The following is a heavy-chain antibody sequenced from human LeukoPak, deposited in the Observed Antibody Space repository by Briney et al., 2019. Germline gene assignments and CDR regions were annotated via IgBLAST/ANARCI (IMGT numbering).Heavy chain of an antibody. Sequence: GGSLRLSCSASGFTFSSHAMHWVRQAPGKGLEWVSVIYSGGSTYYADSVKGRFIISRDNSKNTLYLQMNSLRAEDTAVYYCVPRSRGMDVWGQGTTVIVSS. CDR1: GFTFSSHA. J-gene: IGHJ6*02. D-gene: IGHD3-10*01. V-gene: IGHV3-53*01. CDR3: VPRSRGMDV. CDR2: IYSGGST.